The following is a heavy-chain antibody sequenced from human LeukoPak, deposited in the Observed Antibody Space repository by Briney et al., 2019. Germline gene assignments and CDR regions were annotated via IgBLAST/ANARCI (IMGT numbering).Heavy chain of an antibody. CDR1: GYTFTNYG. D-gene: IGHD3-22*01. J-gene: IGHJ4*02. V-gene: IGHV1-18*01. CDR3: AREVYYDSSGPNDY. CDR2: ISAYNGNT. Sequence: ASVKVSSKASGYTFTNYGISWVRQAPGQGLEWMGWISAYNGNTNYAQKLQGRVTMTTDTSTSTAYMELRSLRSDDTAVYYCAREVYYDSSGPNDYWGQGTLVTVSS.